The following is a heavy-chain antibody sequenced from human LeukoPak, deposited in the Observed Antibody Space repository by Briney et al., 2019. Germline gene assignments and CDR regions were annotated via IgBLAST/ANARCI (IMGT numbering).Heavy chain of an antibody. CDR1: GGTFSSYA. D-gene: IGHD5-18*01. CDR3: ANTAMVTGPAFDI. V-gene: IGHV1-69*13. Sequence: SVKVSCKASGGTFSSYAISWVRQAPGQGLEWMGGIIPIFGTANYAQKFQGRVTITADESTSTAYVELSSLRSEDTAVYYCANTAMVTGPAFDIWGQGTMVTVSS. J-gene: IGHJ3*02. CDR2: IIPIFGTA.